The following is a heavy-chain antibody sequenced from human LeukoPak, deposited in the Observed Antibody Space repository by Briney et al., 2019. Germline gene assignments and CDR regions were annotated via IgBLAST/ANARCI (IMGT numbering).Heavy chain of an antibody. CDR3: ARDTKAENSGSTKIDY. D-gene: IGHD1-26*01. V-gene: IGHV1-18*01. J-gene: IGHJ4*02. CDR2: ISAYNGNT. CDR1: GYTFTSYG. Sequence: GASVTVSCKASGYTFTSYGISWVRQAPGQGLEWMGWISAYNGNTNYAQKLQGRVTMTTDTYTSTAYVELRSLRSDDTAVYYCARDTKAENSGSTKIDYWGQGTLVTVAS.